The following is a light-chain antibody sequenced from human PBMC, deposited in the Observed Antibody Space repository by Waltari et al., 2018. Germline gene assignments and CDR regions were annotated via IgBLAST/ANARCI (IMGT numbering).Light chain of an antibody. J-gene: IGLJ3*02. CDR3: CSSAGSYPRV. CDR2: DVT. CDR1: SSDVGGYDY. V-gene: IGLV2-11*01. Sequence: QSALTQPRSVSGSPGQSVTISCTGTSSDVGGYDYVSWYQQHPGKAPQLMIYDVTKRPSGFPARFSGTTGGTTSFLTTSGLQDEDAAHYYCCSSAGSYPRVFGGGTELTVL.